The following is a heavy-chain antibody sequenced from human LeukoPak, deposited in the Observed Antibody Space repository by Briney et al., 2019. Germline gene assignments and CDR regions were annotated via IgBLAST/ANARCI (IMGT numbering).Heavy chain of an antibody. J-gene: IGHJ4*02. V-gene: IGHV3-48*03. CDR2: ISSGSTI. Sequence: GGSLRLSCAASGFTFSSYEMNWVRQAPGKGLEWVSYISSGSTIYYADSVKGRFTISRDNAKSSLYLQMNSLRAEDTAVYYCARDFWGSYVWGSYRFAFDYWGQGTLVTVSS. CDR1: GFTFSSYE. D-gene: IGHD3-16*02. CDR3: ARDFWGSYVWGSYRFAFDY.